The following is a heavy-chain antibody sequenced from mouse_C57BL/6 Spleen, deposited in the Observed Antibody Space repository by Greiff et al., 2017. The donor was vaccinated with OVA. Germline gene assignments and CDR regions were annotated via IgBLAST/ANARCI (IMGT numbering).Heavy chain of an antibody. J-gene: IGHJ1*03. CDR1: GYTFTDYY. CDR2: INPNNGGT. Sequence: VQLQQSGPELVKPGASVKISCKASGYTFTDYYMNWVKQSHGKSLEWIGDINPNNGGTSYNQKFKGKATLTVDKSSSTAYMELRSLTSEDSAVYYCARLDTTVWYFDVWGTGTTVTVSS. CDR3: ARLDTTVWYFDV. V-gene: IGHV1-26*01. D-gene: IGHD1-1*01.